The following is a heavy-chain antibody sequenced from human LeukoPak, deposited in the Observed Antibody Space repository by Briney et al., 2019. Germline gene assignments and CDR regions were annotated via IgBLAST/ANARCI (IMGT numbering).Heavy chain of an antibody. Sequence: GGSLRLSCAASGFTFSSYWMSWVRQAPGKGLEWVANIKQDGSEKYYVDSVKGRFTISRDNAKNSLYLQMNSLRAEDTAVYYCARDRMLELRGLDYWGQGTLVTVSS. CDR1: GFTFSSYW. CDR2: IKQDGSEK. V-gene: IGHV3-7*03. CDR3: ARDRMLELRGLDY. J-gene: IGHJ4*02. D-gene: IGHD1-7*01.